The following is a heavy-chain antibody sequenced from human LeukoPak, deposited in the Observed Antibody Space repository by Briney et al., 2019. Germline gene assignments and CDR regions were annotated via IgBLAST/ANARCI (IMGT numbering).Heavy chain of an antibody. V-gene: IGHV3-21*01. CDR1: GFPFSSYS. D-gene: IGHD3-3*01. CDR2: ISSSSSYI. Sequence: GGSLRLSCAASGFPFSSYSMNWVRQAPGKGLEWVSSISSSSSYIYYADSVKGRFTTSRDNAKNSLYLQMNSLRAEDTALYYCARDEYYDFWSAYFVDYWGQGTLVTVSS. J-gene: IGHJ4*02. CDR3: ARDEYYDFWSAYFVDY.